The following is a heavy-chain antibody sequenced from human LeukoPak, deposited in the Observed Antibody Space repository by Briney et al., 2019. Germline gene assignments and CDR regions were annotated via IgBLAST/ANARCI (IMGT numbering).Heavy chain of an antibody. CDR2: ISGSGGST. D-gene: IGHD6-6*01. J-gene: IGHJ4*02. V-gene: IGHV3-23*01. CDR3: AKDLGSSSGRSY. Sequence: QAGGSLRLSCAASGFTFSSYAMSWVRQAPGKGLEWVSAISGSGGSTYYADSVKGRFTISRDNSKNTLYLQMNSLRAEDTAVYYCAKDLGSSSGRSYWGQGTLVTVSS. CDR1: GFTFSSYA.